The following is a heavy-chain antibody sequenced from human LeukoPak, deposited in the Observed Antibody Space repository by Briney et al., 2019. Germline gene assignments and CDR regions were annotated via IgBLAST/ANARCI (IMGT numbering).Heavy chain of an antibody. J-gene: IGHJ4*02. CDR3: ATFTIFGVVIRPFDY. CDR2: FDPEDGET. V-gene: IGHV1-24*01. CDR1: GYTLTELS. Sequence: ASVKVSCKVSGYTLTELSMHWVRQAPGKGLEGMGGFDPEDGETIYAQKFQGRVTMTEDTSTDTAYMELSSLRSEDTAVYYCATFTIFGVVIRPFDYWGQGTLVTVSS. D-gene: IGHD3-3*01.